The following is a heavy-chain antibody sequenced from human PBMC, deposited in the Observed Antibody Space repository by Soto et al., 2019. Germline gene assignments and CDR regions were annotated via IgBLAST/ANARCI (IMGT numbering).Heavy chain of an antibody. Sequence: SVKVSCKASGGTFSSYAISWVRQAPGQGLEWTGGIIPIFGTANNAQKLQGRVTITTDESTSTAYMEQSSLRSDDTAVYYCARALRGSPCDYWGQGTLVTISS. D-gene: IGHD1-26*01. CDR1: GGTFSSYA. J-gene: IGHJ4*02. V-gene: IGHV1-69*05. CDR2: IIPIFGTA. CDR3: ARALRGSPCDY.